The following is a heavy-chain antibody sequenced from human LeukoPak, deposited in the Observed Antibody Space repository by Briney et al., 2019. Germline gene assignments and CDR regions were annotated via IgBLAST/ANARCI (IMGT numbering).Heavy chain of an antibody. V-gene: IGHV5-51*01. D-gene: IGHD2-2*01. CDR2: IYPGFSGT. Sequence: GESLKISCRGSGYSFTTYWIGWVRQMPGKGLEWMGIIYPGFSGTRYTPSFQGQVTMSADKSINTAYLQWSSLKASDTAMYYCARRQGCSSTSCPPDYWGQGTLVTV. J-gene: IGHJ4*02. CDR3: ARRQGCSSTSCPPDY. CDR1: GYSFTTYW.